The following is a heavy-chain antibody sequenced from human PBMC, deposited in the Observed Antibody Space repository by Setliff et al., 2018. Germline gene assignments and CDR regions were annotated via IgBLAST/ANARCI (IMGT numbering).Heavy chain of an antibody. J-gene: IGHJ5*02. D-gene: IGHD3-3*01. CDR3: ARLQAIFGVFKDGDWFDP. CDR2: INTGGGSA. Sequence: ASVKVSCKASGYTFTSYYMYWVRQAPGQGLEWMGTINTGGGSASIVDQFQGRVTMTRDTSTTTIYLEVNSLRSDDTAVYYCARLQAIFGVFKDGDWFDPWGQGTLVTVSS. CDR1: GYTFTSYY. V-gene: IGHV1-46*01.